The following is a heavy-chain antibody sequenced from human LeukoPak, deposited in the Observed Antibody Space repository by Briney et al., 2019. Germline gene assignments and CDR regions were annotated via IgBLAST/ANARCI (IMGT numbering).Heavy chain of an antibody. V-gene: IGHV3-48*01. J-gene: IGHJ6*03. CDR3: ARRITISGVGYYMDV. CDR2: ISSSGHTI. D-gene: IGHD3-3*01. Sequence: GGSLRLSCAASGFSFSTYSMNWVRQAPGKGMEWVSYISSSGHTIYSVDSVKGRFTISRDNAWNSLYLQMNSLRGEDTAVYYCARRITISGVGYYMDVWGKGTTVTVSS. CDR1: GFSFSTYS.